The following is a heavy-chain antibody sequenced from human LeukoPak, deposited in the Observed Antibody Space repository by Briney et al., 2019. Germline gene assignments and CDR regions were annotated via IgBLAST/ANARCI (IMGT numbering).Heavy chain of an antibody. Sequence: PGGSLRLSCAASGFTVKNNYMNWVRQAPGKGLEWVSVIYSGGSTNYADSVKGRFTISRDNSKNTLYLQMNSLRAEDTAMYYCIYGYTLDFWGQGTLVTVSS. CDR2: IYSGGST. J-gene: IGHJ4*02. CDR3: IYGYTLDF. D-gene: IGHD5-18*01. CDR1: GFTVKNNY. V-gene: IGHV3-53*01.